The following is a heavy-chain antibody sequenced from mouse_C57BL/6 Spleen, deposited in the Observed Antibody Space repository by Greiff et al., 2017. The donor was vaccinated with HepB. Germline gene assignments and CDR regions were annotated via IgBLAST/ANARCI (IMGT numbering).Heavy chain of an antibody. CDR3: ARYDYDGRGAMDY. CDR1: GYTFTSYG. V-gene: IGHV1-81*01. CDR2: IYPRSGNT. J-gene: IGHJ4*01. Sequence: QVQLKQSGAELARPGASVKLSCKASGYTFTSYGISWVKQRTGQGLEWIGEIYPRSGNTYYNEKFKGKATLTADKSSSTAYMELRSLTSEDSAVYFCARYDYDGRGAMDYWGQGTSVTVPS. D-gene: IGHD2-4*01.